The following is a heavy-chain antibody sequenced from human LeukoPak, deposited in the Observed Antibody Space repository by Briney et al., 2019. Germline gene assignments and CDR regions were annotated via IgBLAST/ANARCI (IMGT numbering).Heavy chain of an antibody. Sequence: SETLSLTCTVSGGSISSSSYYWGWIRQPPGKGLEWIGSIYYSGSTYYNPSLKSRVTISVDTSKNQFSLKLSSVTAADTAVYYCARGPPYDFWSGYYIPYYYYYYGMDVWGQGTTVTVSS. CDR1: GGSISSSSYY. CDR2: IYYSGST. CDR3: ARGPPYDFWSGYYIPYYYYYYGMDV. V-gene: IGHV4-39*01. D-gene: IGHD3-3*01. J-gene: IGHJ6*02.